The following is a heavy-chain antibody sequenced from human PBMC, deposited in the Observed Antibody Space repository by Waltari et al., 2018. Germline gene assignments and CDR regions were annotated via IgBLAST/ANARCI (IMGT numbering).Heavy chain of an antibody. D-gene: IGHD3-10*01. CDR3: TRGFASGIHYY. V-gene: IGHV3-48*02. CDR2: ISKTITTK. J-gene: IGHJ4*02. Sequence: EVQLLASGGGLVQPGGSLRLSCAASGFTFSSYSITWVRQAPGKGLECVSNISKTITTKHYADSVKCRFTISRDNAKNSVYLQMNSLRDEDTAMYYCTRGFASGIHYYWGQGTLVTVSS. CDR1: GFTFSSYS.